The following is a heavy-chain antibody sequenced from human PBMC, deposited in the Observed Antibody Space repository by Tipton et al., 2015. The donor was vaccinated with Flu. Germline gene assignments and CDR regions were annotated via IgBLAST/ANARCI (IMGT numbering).Heavy chain of an antibody. CDR1: GFTFDDYG. V-gene: IGHV3-53*01. CDR3: AREIRYSDWTLDYYGMDV. CDR2: IYRGGST. Sequence: SLRLSCAASGFTFDDYGMSWVRQAPGKGLEWVSTIYRGGSTYYADSVRGRFSISRDNSNNTVYLQLNSLRAEDTAVYFCAREIRYSDWTLDYYGMDVWGQGTTVTASS. D-gene: IGHD1-1*01. J-gene: IGHJ6*02.